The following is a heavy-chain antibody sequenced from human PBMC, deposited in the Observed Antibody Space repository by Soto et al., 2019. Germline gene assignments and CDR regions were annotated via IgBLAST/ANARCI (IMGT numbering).Heavy chain of an antibody. CDR2: IYYSGST. CDR1: GGSISSGGYY. J-gene: IGHJ4*02. Sequence: QVQLQESGPGLVKPSQTLSLTCTVSGGSISSGGYYWSWIRQLPGKGLEWIGYIYYSGSTYYNPSLKSRVTISVDTSKNQFSLKLSSVTAADTAVYYCARRGDCSSTSCYVDYWGQGTLVTVSS. V-gene: IGHV4-31*03. D-gene: IGHD2-2*01. CDR3: ARRGDCSSTSCYVDY.